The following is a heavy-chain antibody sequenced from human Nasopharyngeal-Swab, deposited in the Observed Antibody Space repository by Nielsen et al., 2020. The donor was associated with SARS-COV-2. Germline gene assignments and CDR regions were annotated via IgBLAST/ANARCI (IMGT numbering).Heavy chain of an antibody. CDR2: IIPIFGTA. CDR1: GGTFSSYA. J-gene: IGHJ6*02. Sequence: SVKVSCKASGGTFSSYAISWVRQAPGQGLEWMGGIIPIFGTANYAQKFQGRVTITADESTSTAYMELSSLRSEDTAVYYCAREVGGMTTVVPALVYGMGVWGQGTTVTVSS. D-gene: IGHD4-23*01. CDR3: AREVGGMTTVVPALVYGMGV. V-gene: IGHV1-69*13.